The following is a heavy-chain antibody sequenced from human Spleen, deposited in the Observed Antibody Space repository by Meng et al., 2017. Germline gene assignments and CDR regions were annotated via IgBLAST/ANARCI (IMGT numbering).Heavy chain of an antibody. CDR2: LYYSGST. J-gene: IGHJ3*02. D-gene: IGHD2-21*02. V-gene: IGHV4-39*07. CDR3: ADQYCGGDCYTAYAFDI. CDR1: GVSITSSSYY. Sequence: SETLSLTCTVSGVSITSSSYYWGWIRQPPGKGLEWIGSLYYSGSTYYNPSLKSRVTISVDTSKNQFSLKLSSLTAADTAVYYCADQYCGGDCYTAYAFDIWGQGTMVTVSS.